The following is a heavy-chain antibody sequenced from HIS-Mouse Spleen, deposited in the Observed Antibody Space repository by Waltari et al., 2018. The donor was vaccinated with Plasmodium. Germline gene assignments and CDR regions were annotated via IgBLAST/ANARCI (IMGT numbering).Heavy chain of an antibody. D-gene: IGHD6-13*01. J-gene: IGHJ4*02. CDR3: AKDRRSSSWYVDY. Sequence: QVQLVESGGGVVQPGGSLRLSCAASGFTFSSFGMHWVRLAPGKGLEWVAVISYDGSNKYYADSVKGRFTISRDNSKNTLYLQMNSLRAEDTAVYYCAKDRRSSSWYVDYWGQGTLVTVSS. CDR1: GFTFSSFG. V-gene: IGHV3-30*18. CDR2: ISYDGSNK.